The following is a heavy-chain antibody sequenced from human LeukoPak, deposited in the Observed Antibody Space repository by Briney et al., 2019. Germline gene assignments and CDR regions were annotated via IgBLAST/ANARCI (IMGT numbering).Heavy chain of an antibody. D-gene: IGHD3-3*01. CDR2: INPNNGGT. V-gene: IGHV1-2*02. CDR1: GFTFTAYS. J-gene: IGHJ4*02. CDR3: ARVNFWSGYYEY. Sequence: ASVKVSCKASGFTFTAYSLHWVRQAPGQGLEWMGCINPNNGGTNYAQKFQGRVTMTRDTSISTAYMELSRLRSDDTAVYYCARVNFWSGYYEYWGQGTLVTVSS.